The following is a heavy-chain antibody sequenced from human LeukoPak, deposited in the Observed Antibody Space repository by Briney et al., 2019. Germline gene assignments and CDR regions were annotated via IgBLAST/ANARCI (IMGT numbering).Heavy chain of an antibody. Sequence: SVKVSCKASGGTFSSYTISWVRQAPGQGLEWVGRIIPIFGTANYAQKFQGRVTITTDESTSTAYMELSSLRSEDTAVYYCARESIVVVTAPPYDYYYYMDVWGKGTTVTVSS. CDR3: ARESIVVVTAPPYDYYYYMDV. D-gene: IGHD2-21*02. CDR1: GGTFSSYT. J-gene: IGHJ6*03. V-gene: IGHV1-69*05. CDR2: IIPIFGTA.